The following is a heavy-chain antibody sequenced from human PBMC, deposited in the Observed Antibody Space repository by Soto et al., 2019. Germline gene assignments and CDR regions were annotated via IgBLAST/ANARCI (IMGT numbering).Heavy chain of an antibody. Sequence: TLSLTCAVSGGSISSGGYSWSWIRQPPGKGLEWIGYIYHSGSTYYNPSLKSRVTISVDTSKNQFSLKLSSVTAADTAVYYCARFYMVRGVMGAFDIWGQGTMVTVSS. CDR3: ARFYMVRGVMGAFDI. CDR1: GGSISSGGYS. D-gene: IGHD3-10*01. CDR2: IYHSGST. J-gene: IGHJ3*02. V-gene: IGHV4-30-2*05.